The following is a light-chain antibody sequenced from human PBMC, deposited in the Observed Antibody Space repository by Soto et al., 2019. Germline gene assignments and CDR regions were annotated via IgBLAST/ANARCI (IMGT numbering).Light chain of an antibody. CDR1: QGISSW. CDR3: HQYNDYSQT. Sequence: DIQMTQSPSSVSASVGDRVTITCRASQGISSWLAWYQQKPGKAPKLLIYDASSLESGVPSRFSGSGSGTEFTLTISSLQPDDFATYYCHQYNDYSQTFGQGTKVDI. V-gene: IGKV1-5*01. J-gene: IGKJ1*01. CDR2: DAS.